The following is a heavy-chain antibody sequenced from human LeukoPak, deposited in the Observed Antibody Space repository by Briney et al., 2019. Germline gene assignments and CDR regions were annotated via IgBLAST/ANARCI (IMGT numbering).Heavy chain of an antibody. CDR1: GFTFRTYW. CDR3: VKSGIPGPLAFDI. V-gene: IGHV3-74*01. D-gene: IGHD3-10*01. CDR2: INSDGTTT. Sequence: PGGSLRLSCVASGFTFRTYWMHWVRQAPGKGLVWVSRINSDGTTTTYADSVKGRFTISRDNAENTLYLQVNSLRAEDTAVYYCVKSGIPGPLAFDIWGQGTVVTVSS. J-gene: IGHJ3*02.